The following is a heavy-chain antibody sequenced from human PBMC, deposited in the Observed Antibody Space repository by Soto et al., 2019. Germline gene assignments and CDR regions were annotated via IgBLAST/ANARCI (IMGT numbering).Heavy chain of an antibody. CDR1: GFTVSNNY. CDR2: IYSGGST. J-gene: IGHJ4*02. Sequence: EVQLVESGGGLIQPGGSLRLSCAASGFTVSNNYMTWVRQAPGKGLEWVSAIYSGGSTYYVDSVKGRFTISRDSSKNTLYLQMNSLRAEDTAVYYCARARSAAAGLFDYWGQGTLVTVSS. V-gene: IGHV3-53*01. CDR3: ARARSAAAGLFDY. D-gene: IGHD6-13*01.